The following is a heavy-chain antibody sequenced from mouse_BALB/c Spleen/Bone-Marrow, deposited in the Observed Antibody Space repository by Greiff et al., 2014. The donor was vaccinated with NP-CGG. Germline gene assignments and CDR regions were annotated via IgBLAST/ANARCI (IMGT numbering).Heavy chain of an antibody. D-gene: IGHD2-4*01. Sequence: EVHLVESGGGLVQPGESLKLSCESDEYEFPSHDMSWVRKTPEKRLELVAAINSDGGSTYYPDTMERRFIISRDNTKKTLHLQMSSLRSEDTALYYCARHRYDYDGAMDYWGQGTSVTVSS. CDR3: ARHRYDYDGAMDY. J-gene: IGHJ4*01. CDR2: INSDGGST. CDR1: EYEFPSHD. V-gene: IGHV5-2*01.